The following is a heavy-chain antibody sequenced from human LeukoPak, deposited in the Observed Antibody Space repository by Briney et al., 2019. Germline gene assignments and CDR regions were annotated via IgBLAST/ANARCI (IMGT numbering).Heavy chain of an antibody. D-gene: IGHD4-4*01. J-gene: IGHJ4*02. V-gene: IGHV3-33*01. CDR2: IWYDGSNK. CDR3: ARAVIPYNFDY. Sequence: GRSLRLSCAASGFTFSSYGMHWVRQAPGKGLEWVAVIWYDGSNKYYADSVKGRFTISRDNSRNTLYLQMNSLRAEDTAVYYCARAVIPYNFDYWGQGTLVTVSS. CDR1: GFTFSSYG.